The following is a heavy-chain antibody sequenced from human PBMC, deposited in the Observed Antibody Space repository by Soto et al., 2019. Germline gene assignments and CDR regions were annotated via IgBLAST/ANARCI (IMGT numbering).Heavy chain of an antibody. V-gene: IGHV3-53*01. CDR2: IYSGGST. CDR3: ASHSSSHYYYGMDV. CDR1: GFTVSSNY. Sequence: GASLRLSCAASGFTVSSNYMSWVRQAPGKGLEWVSVIYSGGSTYYADSVKGRFTISRDNSKNTLYLQMNSLRAEDTAVYYCASHSSSHYYYGMDVWGQGTTVTVSS. J-gene: IGHJ6*02. D-gene: IGHD6-6*01.